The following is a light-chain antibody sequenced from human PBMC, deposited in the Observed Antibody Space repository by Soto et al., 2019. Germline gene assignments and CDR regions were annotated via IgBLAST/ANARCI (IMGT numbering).Light chain of an antibody. CDR3: QQCNSYPPT. CDR1: QSISSW. CDR2: KAS. V-gene: IGKV1-5*03. J-gene: IGKJ1*01. Sequence: DIQMTQSPSTLSASVGDRVTITCRASQSISSWVAWYQQKPGKAPKVLIYKASNLQSGVPSRFSGSGSGTDFTLTISSLQPDDFATYYCQQCNSYPPTFGQGTTVDIK.